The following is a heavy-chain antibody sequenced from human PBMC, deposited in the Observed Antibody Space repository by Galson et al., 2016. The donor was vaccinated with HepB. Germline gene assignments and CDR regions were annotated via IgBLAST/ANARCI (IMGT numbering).Heavy chain of an antibody. D-gene: IGHD4-11*01. Sequence: SLRLSCAASGFTFTTYWMSWVRQAPGKGLEWVANIKQDESEKFYVDSAKGRFTVSRDNAKNSLFLQMRGLRTEDTAVYFCATFIEEHSSFESWGQGTQVTVSS. J-gene: IGHJ4*02. CDR3: ATFIEEHSSFES. V-gene: IGHV3-7*01. CDR2: IKQDESEK. CDR1: GFTFTTYW.